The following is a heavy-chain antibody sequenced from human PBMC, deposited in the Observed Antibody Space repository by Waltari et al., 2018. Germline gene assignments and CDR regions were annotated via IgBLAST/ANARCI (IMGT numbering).Heavy chain of an antibody. J-gene: IGHJ4*02. CDR2: VRGDGRT. CDR3: ARDRGRGLYLDT. D-gene: IGHD2-15*01. V-gene: IGHV4-4*02. Sequence: QLQLQESGPGLVRPTGTLSLICAVSGDSMGSPACWSWVRQPPGKGLEWIGQVRGDGRTNYNPSFASRVIISLDTSTHHFALEVTSATAADTALYYCARDRGRGLYLDTWGQGILVTVAP. CDR1: GDSMGSPAC.